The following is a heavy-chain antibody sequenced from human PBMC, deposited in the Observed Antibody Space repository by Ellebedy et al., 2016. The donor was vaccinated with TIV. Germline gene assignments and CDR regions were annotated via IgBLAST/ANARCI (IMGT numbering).Heavy chain of an antibody. V-gene: IGHV5-51*01. Sequence: GESLKISCKGSGYIFLSYWIGWVRQVPGKGLEWMGIFYPDDSDTRYSPSFQGQVTISADKSITTAYLQWSSLKASDTAMYYCARVIFRGGTGRHAFDIWGQGTMVTVSS. D-gene: IGHD2-15*01. CDR1: GYIFLSYW. CDR2: FYPDDSDT. J-gene: IGHJ3*02. CDR3: ARVIFRGGTGRHAFDI.